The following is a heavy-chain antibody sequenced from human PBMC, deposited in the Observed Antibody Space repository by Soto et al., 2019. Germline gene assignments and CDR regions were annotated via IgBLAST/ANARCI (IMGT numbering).Heavy chain of an antibody. J-gene: IGHJ4*02. D-gene: IGHD3-22*01. CDR3: ARYYDSSEYYFDY. CDR2: IKQDGSEK. Sequence: PGGSLRLSCVASGLTFTTYWMTWVRQAPGKGLEWVANIKQDGSEKYYVDSVKGRFTISRDNAKNSLYLQMNSLRAEDTAVYYCARYYDSSEYYFDYWGQGTLVTVSS. V-gene: IGHV3-7*01. CDR1: GLTFTTYW.